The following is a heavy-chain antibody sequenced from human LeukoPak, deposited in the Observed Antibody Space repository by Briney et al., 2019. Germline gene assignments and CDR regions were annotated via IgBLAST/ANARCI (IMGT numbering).Heavy chain of an antibody. CDR2: IKQDGSEK. Sequence: GGSLRLSCAAPGFTFSNYWMSWVRQAPGKGLEWVANIKQDGSEKYYVDSVKGRFTISRDNAKNSQYPQMNSLRAEDTAVYYCASGQQLGYWGQGTLVTVSS. CDR3: ASGQQLGY. V-gene: IGHV3-7*01. J-gene: IGHJ4*02. CDR1: GFTFSNYW. D-gene: IGHD6-6*01.